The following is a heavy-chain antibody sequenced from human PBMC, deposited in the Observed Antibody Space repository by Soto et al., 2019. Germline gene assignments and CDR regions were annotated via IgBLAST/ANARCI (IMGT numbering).Heavy chain of an antibody. CDR2: ISAYNGNT. D-gene: IGHD5-12*01. J-gene: IGHJ4*02. Sequence: GPSVKVACTASGYTFTSYGISWVRLALGQGLEWMGWISAYNGNTNYAQKLQGRVTMTTDTSTSTAYMELRSLRSDDTAVYYCARDRGVEMATIGDYWGQGTLVTVS. V-gene: IGHV1-18*01. CDR1: GYTFTSYG. CDR3: ARDRGVEMATIGDY.